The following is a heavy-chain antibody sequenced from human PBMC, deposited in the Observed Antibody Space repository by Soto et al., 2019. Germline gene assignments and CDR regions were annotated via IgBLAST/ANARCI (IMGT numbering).Heavy chain of an antibody. CDR1: GFTFSSYG. CDR3: AREIPYSSSHFMDV. D-gene: IGHD6-6*01. Sequence: QVQLVESGGGVVQPGRSLRLYCAASGFTFSSYGMHWVRQAPGKGLEWVAVIWYDGSNKYSADSVKDRFTISRDNSKNTLYLQMNSLRSEDTAVYYCAREIPYSSSHFMDVWGKGTTVTVSS. CDR2: IWYDGSNK. J-gene: IGHJ6*03. V-gene: IGHV3-33*01.